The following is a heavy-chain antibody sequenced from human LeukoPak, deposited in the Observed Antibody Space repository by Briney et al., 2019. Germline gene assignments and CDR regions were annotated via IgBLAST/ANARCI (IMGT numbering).Heavy chain of an antibody. CDR2: IYTSGST. D-gene: IGHD3-22*01. CDR1: GGFIISSGSYY. CDR3: ARGTFYDSSGYYYVWLGKSPSPFDY. Sequence: SQTLSLTCTVSGGFIISSGSYYWSWIRQPAGKGLEWIGRIYTSGSTNYNPSLKNRVTISVDTSKNQFSLKLSSVTAADTAVYYCARGTFYDSSGYYYVWLGKSPSPFDYWGQGTLVTVSS. J-gene: IGHJ4*02. V-gene: IGHV4-61*02.